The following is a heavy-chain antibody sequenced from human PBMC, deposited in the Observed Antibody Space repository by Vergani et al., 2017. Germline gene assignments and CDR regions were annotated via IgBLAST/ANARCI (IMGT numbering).Heavy chain of an antibody. CDR2: VSFRGDT. CDR3: ARGPNWVVPAERSFDY. J-gene: IGHJ4*02. CDR1: GASVNSYY. D-gene: IGHD2-2*01. Sequence: QVKLQESGPGLVKPSETLSLTCTVSGASVNSYYWSWIRQPPGKGLEWMGYVSFRGDTLYDPSVKGRMTISLNTSSNQFSLYLTSVTAADTAVYYCARGPNWVVPAERSFDYWGQGTLVTVSS. V-gene: IGHV4-59*02.